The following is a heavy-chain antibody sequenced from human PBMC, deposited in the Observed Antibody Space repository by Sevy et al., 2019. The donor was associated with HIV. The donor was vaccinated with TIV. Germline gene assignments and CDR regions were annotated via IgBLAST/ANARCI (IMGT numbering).Heavy chain of an antibody. V-gene: IGHV3-30*02. J-gene: IGHJ4*02. CDR3: AKDLTGRYSSSSGDFDY. Sequence: GGSLRLSCAATGFTFSQYGMEWVRQAPGKGLEWVAFIRYDGSTKYYADSVKGRFTISRDNSKNMLYLQMNSLRAEDTAVYYCAKDLTGRYSSSSGDFDYWGQGTLVTVSS. CDR2: IRYDGSTK. D-gene: IGHD6-6*01. CDR1: GFTFSQYG.